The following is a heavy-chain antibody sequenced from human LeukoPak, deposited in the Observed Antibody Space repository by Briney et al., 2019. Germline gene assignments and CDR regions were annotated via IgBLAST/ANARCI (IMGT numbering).Heavy chain of an antibody. V-gene: IGHV3-30-3*01. Sequence: GGSLRLSCAASGFTFSSYAMSWVRQAPGKGLEWVAVISYDGSNKYYADSVKGRFTISRDNSKNTLYLQMNSLRAEDTAVYYCARDKHIVVVTAIGYWGQGTLVTVSS. J-gene: IGHJ4*02. CDR3: ARDKHIVVVTAIGY. CDR1: GFTFSSYA. D-gene: IGHD2-21*02. CDR2: ISYDGSNK.